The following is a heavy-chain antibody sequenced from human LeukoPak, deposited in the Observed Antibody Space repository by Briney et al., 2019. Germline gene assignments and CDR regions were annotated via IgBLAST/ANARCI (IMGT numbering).Heavy chain of an antibody. J-gene: IGHJ4*02. Sequence: SETLSLTCTVSDGSISSYYWSWIRQPAGKGLEWIGRIYTSGSTNYNPSLKSRVTMSVDTSKNQFSLKLSSVTAADTAVYYCARDGPTTVTTYPSPYYFDYWGQGTLVTVSS. CDR3: ARDGPTTVTTYPSPYYFDY. V-gene: IGHV4-4*07. CDR1: DGSISSYY. CDR2: IYTSGST. D-gene: IGHD4-17*01.